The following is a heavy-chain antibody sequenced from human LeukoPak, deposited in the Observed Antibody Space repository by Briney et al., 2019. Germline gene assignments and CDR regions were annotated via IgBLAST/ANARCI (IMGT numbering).Heavy chain of an antibody. CDR1: GFTFTNYA. V-gene: IGHV3-30*15. CDR2: ISYDGSNK. D-gene: IGHD3-9*01. J-gene: IGHJ4*02. Sequence: GGSLRLSCAASGFTFTNYALHWVRQAPGEGLEWVAVISYDGSNKYYADSVKGRFTISRDKSKNTLSLQMSSLRAEDPTVYYCAGGVNFGWLLEPLLFHFGGQGTVVTVLS. CDR3: AGGVNFGWLLEPLLFHF.